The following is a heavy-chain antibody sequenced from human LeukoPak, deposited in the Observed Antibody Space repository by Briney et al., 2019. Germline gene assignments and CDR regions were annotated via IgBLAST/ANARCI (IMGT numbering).Heavy chain of an antibody. CDR2: IYYSGST. D-gene: IGHD3-3*01. CDR3: ARRPYYDFWSGYNG. J-gene: IGHJ4*02. Sequence: SQTLSLTCTVSGDSISSGDYYWSWIRQPPGKGLEWIGYIYYSGSTYYNPSLKRRLTISIDTSKNQFSLKLSSVTAADTAVYYCARRPYYDFWSGYNGWGQGTLVTVSS. V-gene: IGHV4-30-4*01. CDR1: GDSISSGDYY.